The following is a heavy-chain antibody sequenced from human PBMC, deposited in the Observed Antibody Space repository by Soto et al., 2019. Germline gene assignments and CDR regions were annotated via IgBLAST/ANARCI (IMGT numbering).Heavy chain of an antibody. D-gene: IGHD2-15*01. CDR3: ARGYCVGGTCYSLAGYFYYYMYV. CDR1: GFTFSNYW. V-gene: IGHV3-74*01. CDR2: INNDGSVS. Sequence: EVQLVESGGGLVQPGGSLRLSCVASGFTFSNYWMYWVRQAPGEGMVWVSRINNDGSVSSYADSVKGRLTISRDNVKNTLYLHMDSLRAEDTAVYYCARGYCVGGTCYSLAGYFYYYMYVWGKGTSVTVFS. J-gene: IGHJ6*03.